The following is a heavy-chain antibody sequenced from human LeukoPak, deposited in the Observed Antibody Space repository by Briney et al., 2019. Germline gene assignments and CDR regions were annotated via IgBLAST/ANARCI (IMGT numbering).Heavy chain of an antibody. V-gene: IGHV4-59*08. Sequence: SETLSLTCTVSGGSISSYYWSWIRQPPGKGLEWIGYIYYSGSTNYNPSLKSRVTISVDTSKNQFSLKLNSVTAADTAVYYCASSEMATIHYGYWGQGTMVTVSS. CDR3: ASSEMATIHYGY. D-gene: IGHD5-24*01. J-gene: IGHJ3*01. CDR2: IYYSGST. CDR1: GGSISSYY.